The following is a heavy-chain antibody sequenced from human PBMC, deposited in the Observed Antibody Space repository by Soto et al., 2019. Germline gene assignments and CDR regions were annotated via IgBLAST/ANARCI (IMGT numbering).Heavy chain of an antibody. CDR1: GFTVSSNY. J-gene: IGHJ6*02. V-gene: IGHV3-53*01. Sequence: GGSLRLSCAASGFTVSSNYMSWVRQAPGKGLEWVSVIYSGGSTYYADSVKGRFTISRDNSKNTLYLQMNSLRAEDTAVYYCARVGKLPEALGMVRGAYYYGMDVWGQGTTVTVSS. D-gene: IGHD3-10*01. CDR2: IYSGGST. CDR3: ARVGKLPEALGMVRGAYYYGMDV.